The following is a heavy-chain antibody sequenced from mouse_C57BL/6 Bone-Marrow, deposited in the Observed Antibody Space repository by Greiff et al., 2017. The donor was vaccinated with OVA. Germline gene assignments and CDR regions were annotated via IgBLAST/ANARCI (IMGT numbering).Heavy chain of an antibody. CDR2: ISDGGSYT. CDR1: GFTFSSYA. J-gene: IGHJ3*01. V-gene: IGHV5-4*01. Sequence: EVKVVESGGGLVKPGGSLKLSCAASGFTFSSYAMSWVRQTPEKRLEWVATISDGGSYTSYPDNVKGRFTLSRDNAKNNLYLQVSHLKSEDTAMYYFARDFDYDERGFAYWGQGTLVTVSA. D-gene: IGHD2-4*01. CDR3: ARDFDYDERGFAY.